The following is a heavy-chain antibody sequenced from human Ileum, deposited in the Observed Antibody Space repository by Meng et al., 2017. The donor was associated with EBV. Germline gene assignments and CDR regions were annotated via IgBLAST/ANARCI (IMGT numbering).Heavy chain of an antibody. CDR1: GVFISSSSYS. Sequence: QRQWQVSGPGLWKPSDICSLSCTLFGVFISSSSYSWGWIRQPQGKGLESIGSFYYSGNSHYNPTLKSRVTISLDTSKNQFSLNLRSVTAADTAVYFCARDVVDSTYGRFSDCWGQGILVTVSS. CDR3: ARDVVDSTYGRFSDC. D-gene: IGHD4-11*01. CDR2: FYYSGNS. J-gene: IGHJ4*02. V-gene: IGHV4-39*07.